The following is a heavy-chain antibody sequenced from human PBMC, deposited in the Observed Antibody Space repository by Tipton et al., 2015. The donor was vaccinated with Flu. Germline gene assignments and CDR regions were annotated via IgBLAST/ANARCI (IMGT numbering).Heavy chain of an antibody. CDR2: IYHSGST. V-gene: IGHV4-38-2*02. D-gene: IGHD6-19*01. Sequence: TLSLTCTVSGYSISSGYYWGWIRQPPGKGLEGIGSIYHSGSTYYNPSLKSRVTISVDTSKNQFSLKLSSVTAADTAVYYCARDLGGHSSGWKGPFDYWGQGTLVTVSS. J-gene: IGHJ4*02. CDR3: ARDLGGHSSGWKGPFDY. CDR1: GYSISSGYY.